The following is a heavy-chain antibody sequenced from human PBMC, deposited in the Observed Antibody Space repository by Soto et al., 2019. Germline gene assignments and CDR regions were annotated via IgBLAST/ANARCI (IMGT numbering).Heavy chain of an antibody. J-gene: IGHJ4*02. Sequence: GESLKISCQGSGYSFISYWIGWVRQMPGKGLELMGVIYPGDSTVRYSPSFQGQVTISVDKSISTAYLQWSSLKPSDTAMYYCARRTSDRYGPDYWGQGTLVTVSS. D-gene: IGHD5-18*01. CDR1: GYSFISYW. CDR3: ARRTSDRYGPDY. CDR2: IYPGDSTV. V-gene: IGHV5-51*01.